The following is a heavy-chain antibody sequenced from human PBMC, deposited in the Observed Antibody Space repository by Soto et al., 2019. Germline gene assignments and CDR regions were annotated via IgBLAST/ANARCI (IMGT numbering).Heavy chain of an antibody. D-gene: IGHD6-6*01. V-gene: IGHV4-59*08. CDR3: ARLRPNEYSSSRYLDY. J-gene: IGHJ4*02. Sequence: QVQLQESGPGLVKPSETLSLTCTVSGGSISSYYWSWIRQPPGKGLEWIGYIYYSGSTNYNPSLKSRVTISVDTSKNQFSLKLSSVTAADTAVYYCARLRPNEYSSSRYLDYWGQGTLVTVSS. CDR2: IYYSGST. CDR1: GGSISSYY.